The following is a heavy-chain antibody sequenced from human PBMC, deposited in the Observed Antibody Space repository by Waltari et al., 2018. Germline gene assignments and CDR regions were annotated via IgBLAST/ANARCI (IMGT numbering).Heavy chain of an antibody. D-gene: IGHD4-17*01. Sequence: QLQLQESGPGLVKPSETLSLTCTVPGGSISTNYHWCWIRQPPGKGLEWMGNMQYRGSTFYNPSLESRVTISLDTWKNQFSLRLSSVGAADTAVYFCGRIAFGDEGGYFQYWGQGTLVTVSS. CDR3: GRIAFGDEGGYFQY. CDR1: GGSISTNYH. CDR2: MQYRGST. V-gene: IGHV4-39*01. J-gene: IGHJ1*01.